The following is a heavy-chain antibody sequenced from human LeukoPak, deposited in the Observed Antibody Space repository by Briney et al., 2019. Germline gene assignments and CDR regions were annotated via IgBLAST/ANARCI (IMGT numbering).Heavy chain of an antibody. CDR3: ARRRSGIASALDS. CDR1: GGSINNFY. D-gene: IGHD6-13*01. V-gene: IGHV4-59*08. J-gene: IGHJ4*02. Sequence: PSETLSLTCTVSGGSINNFYWSWIRQAPGKGLEWIGFIYHSGSTNYNPSLKSRITISVDTSKNQFSLKLSSVTAADTAVYFCARRRSGIASALDSWGQGTLVSVSS. CDR2: IYHSGST.